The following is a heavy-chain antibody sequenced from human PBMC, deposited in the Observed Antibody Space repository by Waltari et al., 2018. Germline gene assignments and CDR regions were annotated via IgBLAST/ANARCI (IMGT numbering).Heavy chain of an antibody. D-gene: IGHD3-10*01. J-gene: IGHJ4*02. V-gene: IGHV3-23*01. CDR2: IVSSGDVT. CDR1: GFTFSTFG. Sequence: EVQLLESGGGFVQPGGSLILSCAASGFTFSTFGMSWVRQALGKGLEWVSTIVSSGDVTFYADSLKGRFTISRDNSRNMLYLHLNSLRADDTAVYFCTSRRSYHFYKWGQGTLVTVSP. CDR3: TSRRSYHFYK.